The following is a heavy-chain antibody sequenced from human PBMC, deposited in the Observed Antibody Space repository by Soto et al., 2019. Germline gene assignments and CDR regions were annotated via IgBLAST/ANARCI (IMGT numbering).Heavy chain of an antibody. Sequence: QVQLVQSGAEVKKPGASMKVSCKASGYTFSSYDINWVRQATGQGLEWMGWMSPNNGDTGYAQKFKGRVTMTRNTAISTAYMELTSLRSEDTAVYYCARAPQGISGEDFDYWGQGTLVTVSS. D-gene: IGHD3-10*01. CDR2: MSPNNGDT. CDR3: ARAPQGISGEDFDY. CDR1: GYTFSSYD. V-gene: IGHV1-8*01. J-gene: IGHJ4*02.